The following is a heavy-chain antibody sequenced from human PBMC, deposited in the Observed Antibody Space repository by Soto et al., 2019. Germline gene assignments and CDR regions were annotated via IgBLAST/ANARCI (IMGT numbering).Heavy chain of an antibody. Sequence: VSGPTLVNPTQTLTLTCTFSGFSLSTSGVGVGWIRQPPGKALEWLALIYWDDDKRYSPSLKSRLTITKDTSKNQVVLAMTNMDPVDTATYYCAHRPRGYSGYDLFYYFDYWGLGTRVTVSS. J-gene: IGHJ4*02. CDR2: IYWDDDK. D-gene: IGHD5-12*01. V-gene: IGHV2-5*02. CDR1: GFSLSTSGVG. CDR3: AHRPRGYSGYDLFYYFDY.